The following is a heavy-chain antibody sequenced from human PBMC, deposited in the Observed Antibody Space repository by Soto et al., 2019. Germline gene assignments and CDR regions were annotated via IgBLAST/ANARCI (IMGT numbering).Heavy chain of an antibody. J-gene: IGHJ4*02. V-gene: IGHV3-53*01. D-gene: IGHD6-19*01. CDR3: VQTTGWPGFDF. CDR2: IYGGGTT. CDR1: GFAVSSNY. Sequence: EVQLVESGGGSIQPVGSLSLSCAASGFAVSSNYMTWVRPAPGKGLEWVSVIYGGGTTYYADSVKGRFTISRDTSKTTLYLQMNSLRAEDTAVDYCVQTTGWPGFDFWGQGTLVTVSS.